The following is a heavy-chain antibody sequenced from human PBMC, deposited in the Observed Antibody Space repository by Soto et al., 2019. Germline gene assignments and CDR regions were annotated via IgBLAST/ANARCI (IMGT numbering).Heavy chain of an antibody. CDR1: GFTFSSYG. Sequence: QVQLVESGGGVVQPGRSLRLSCAASGFTFSSYGLHWGRQAPGKGLGGVAVISDDGSNKYYADSVKGRFTISRDNSKNTLYLQMNSLRAEDTAVYYCAKEWVYDSSGWSFDYWGQGTLVTVSS. CDR2: ISDDGSNK. D-gene: IGHD3-22*01. CDR3: AKEWVYDSSGWSFDY. J-gene: IGHJ4*02. V-gene: IGHV3-30*18.